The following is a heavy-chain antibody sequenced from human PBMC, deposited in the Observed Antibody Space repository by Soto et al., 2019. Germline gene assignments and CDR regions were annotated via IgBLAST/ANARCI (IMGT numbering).Heavy chain of an antibody. Sequence: QVHLQESGPGLVKPSQTLSLTCTVSGGSIGSGAYYGSWIRHHPGKGLEWIGYIYYSGSTYYNPSLKSRITISVDTSKNQFSLKLSSVTAADTAVYYCARYTVTTTYYFDYWGQGTLVTVSS. V-gene: IGHV4-31*03. CDR2: IYYSGST. D-gene: IGHD4-17*01. J-gene: IGHJ4*02. CDR3: ARYTVTTTYYFDY. CDR1: GGSIGSGAYY.